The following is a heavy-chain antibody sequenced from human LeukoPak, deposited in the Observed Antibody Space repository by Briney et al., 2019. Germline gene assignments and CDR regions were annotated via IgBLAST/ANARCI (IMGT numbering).Heavy chain of an antibody. CDR2: INHSGST. D-gene: IGHD6-13*01. V-gene: IGHV4-34*01. CDR1: GGSFSGYY. CDR3: AGSSSWYDPLDY. Sequence: SETLSLTCAVYGGSFSGYYWSWIRQPPGKGLEWIGEINHSGSTNYNPSLKSRVTISVDTSKNQFSLKLSSMTAVDTAVYHCAGSSSWYDPLDYWGQGTLVTVSS. J-gene: IGHJ4*02.